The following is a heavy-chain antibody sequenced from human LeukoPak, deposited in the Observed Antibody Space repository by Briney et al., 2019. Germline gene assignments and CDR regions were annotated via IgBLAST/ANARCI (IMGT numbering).Heavy chain of an antibody. CDR2: IYYTGST. D-gene: IGHD4-23*01. Sequence: SETLSLTCTVSGGSISSSSYCWAWIRQPPGEDLEWIGYIYYTGSTYYNPSLKSRVSISVDPSKNQFSLTLTSVTAADTAVYYCASDWGGNSMYEYWGQGILVTVSS. CDR1: GGSISSSSYC. J-gene: IGHJ4*02. CDR3: ASDWGGNSMYEY. V-gene: IGHV4-39*07.